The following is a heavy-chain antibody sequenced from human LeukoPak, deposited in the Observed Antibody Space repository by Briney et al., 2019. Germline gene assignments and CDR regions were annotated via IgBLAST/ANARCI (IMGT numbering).Heavy chain of an antibody. D-gene: IGHD3-10*01. CDR2: ISGGGGST. V-gene: IGHV3-23*01. J-gene: IGHJ6*02. CDR3: AKDYYGSGSYYNEPPYYYGMDV. Sequence: GGSLRLSCAASGFTFSSYAMNWVRQAPGKGLEWDSVISGGGGSTYYADSVKGRFTISRDNSKNTLYLQMNSLRAEDTAVYYCAKDYYGSGSYYNEPPYYYGMDVWGQGTTVTVSS. CDR1: GFTFSSYA.